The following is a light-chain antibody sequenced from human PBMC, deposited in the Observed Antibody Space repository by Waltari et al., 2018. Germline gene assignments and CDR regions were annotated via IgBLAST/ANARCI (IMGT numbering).Light chain of an antibody. CDR2: DDT. CDR3: QSYDRDSWV. V-gene: IGLV6-57*01. Sequence: KFTLTQPQSVSASPGKTVVLPCTRSSGSIASSFVQWSRQRPGGPPPTVIYDDTQRPSAIPERFSGSIDITSNTASLTISGLATEDEADYYCQSYDRDSWVFGGGTKLTVL. CDR1: SGSIASSF. J-gene: IGLJ3*02.